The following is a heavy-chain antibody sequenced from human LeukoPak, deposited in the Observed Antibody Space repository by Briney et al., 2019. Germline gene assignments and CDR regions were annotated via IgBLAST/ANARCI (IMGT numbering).Heavy chain of an antibody. V-gene: IGHV3-74*01. CDR3: ARAGTVVDYDPSDAFDV. CDR1: GITFSTYW. D-gene: IGHD3-22*01. Sequence: GGSLRLSCEASGITFSTYWMHWVRQAPGKGLVWVSRINSDGSTTSYVDSVEGRFTISRDNAKNTLYLQMNSLRAEDTAVYYCARAGTVVDYDPSDAFDVWGQGTMVTVSS. CDR2: INSDGSTT. J-gene: IGHJ3*01.